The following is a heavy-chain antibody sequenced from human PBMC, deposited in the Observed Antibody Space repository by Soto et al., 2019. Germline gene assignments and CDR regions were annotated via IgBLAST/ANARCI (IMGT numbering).Heavy chain of an antibody. CDR3: AREKVGTTFFDT. Sequence: ETLSLTCSVSGFAISRGYYWSWVRQPPGKGLEWIGSIYPSVSSYHNPSLATRLGLSIDASKNQFTLNLTSVTAADTALYFCAREKVGTTFFDTWGQGIQVTVSS. J-gene: IGHJ4*02. V-gene: IGHV4-38-2*02. CDR2: IYPSVSS. D-gene: IGHD2-21*02. CDR1: GFAISRGYY.